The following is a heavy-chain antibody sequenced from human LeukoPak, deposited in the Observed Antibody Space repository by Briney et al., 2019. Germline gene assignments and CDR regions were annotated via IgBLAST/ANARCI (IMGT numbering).Heavy chain of an antibody. CDR3: AREGNYYDSSGHYYVGAFDM. CDR1: GGSISSYY. J-gene: IGHJ3*02. D-gene: IGHD3-22*01. V-gene: IGHV4-59*12. CDR2: IYYSGST. Sequence: PSETLSLTCTVSGGSISSYYWSWIRQPPGKGLEWIGYIYYSGSTNYNPSLKSRVTASVDTSNNQFSLKLSSVTAADTAVYYCAREGNYYDSSGHYYVGAFDMWGQGTKVTVSS.